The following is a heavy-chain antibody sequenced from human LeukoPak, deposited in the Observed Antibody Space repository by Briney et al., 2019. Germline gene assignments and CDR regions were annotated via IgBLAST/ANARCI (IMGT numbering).Heavy chain of an antibody. Sequence: GASVKVSCKASGYTFRAYYLHWVRQAPGQGLEWMGIINPSGGSTIYAQKFQGRVTMTRDTSTSTVYMELSSLRSEDTAVYYCARVARHCSGGSCYSYRGYSYGTLDYWGQGTLVTVSS. CDR2: INPSGGST. J-gene: IGHJ4*02. CDR1: GYTFRAYY. D-gene: IGHD2-15*01. V-gene: IGHV1-46*01. CDR3: ARVARHCSGGSCYSYRGYSYGTLDY.